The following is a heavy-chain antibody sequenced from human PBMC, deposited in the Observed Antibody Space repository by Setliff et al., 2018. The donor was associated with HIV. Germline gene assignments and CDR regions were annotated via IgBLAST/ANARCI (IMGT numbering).Heavy chain of an antibody. D-gene: IGHD2-2*01. V-gene: IGHV1-46*01. CDR1: GYTFTSYY. Sequence: ASVKVSCKASGYTFTSYYMHWVRQAPGQGLEWMGIINPSGGSTSYAQKSQGRVTMTRDTSTSTVYMELSSLRSEDTAVYYCARAYDRYCSSTSCYEWFDPWGQGTLVTVSS. CDR2: INPSGGST. CDR3: ARAYDRYCSSTSCYEWFDP. J-gene: IGHJ5*02.